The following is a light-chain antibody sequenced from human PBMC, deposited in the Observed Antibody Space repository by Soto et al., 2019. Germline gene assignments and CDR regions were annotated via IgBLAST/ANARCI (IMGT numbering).Light chain of an antibody. CDR3: LQDYNYPRT. CDR1: QSISNY. J-gene: IGKJ1*01. V-gene: IGKV1-39*01. Sequence: DITMTQSPSSLSASVGDRVTITCRASQSISNYLQWYQHKSGQAPRLLVYAASSLHSGVPSRFSGSGSGTDFTLTISSLQPEDFATYYCLQDYNYPRTFGQGTKVEIK. CDR2: AAS.